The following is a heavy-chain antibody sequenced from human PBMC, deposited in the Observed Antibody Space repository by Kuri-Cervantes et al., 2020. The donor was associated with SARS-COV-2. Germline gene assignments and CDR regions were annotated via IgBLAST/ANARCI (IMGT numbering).Heavy chain of an antibody. V-gene: IGHV3-23*01. CDR3: AIFSWYDFDLWFDP. Sequence: ASGSTVGDYAMNGGRQAPGKGMKCVSAISGSGAITYYAYSVKGRFTISRDNSKNTLYLQMNSLRAEDTAVYYCAIFSWYDFDLWFDPWGQGNRVTGAS. D-gene: IGHD6-13*01. CDR1: GSTVGDYA. CDR2: ISGSGAIT. J-gene: IGHJ5*02.